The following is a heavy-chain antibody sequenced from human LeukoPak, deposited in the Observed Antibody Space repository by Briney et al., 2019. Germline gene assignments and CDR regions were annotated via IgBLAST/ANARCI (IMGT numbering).Heavy chain of an antibody. CDR2: IWYDGSNK. CDR1: GFTFSSYG. D-gene: IGHD3-22*01. J-gene: IGHJ4*02. CDR3: ARGHYYDSSGRRSFDY. Sequence: PGGSLRLSCAASGFTFSSYGMHWVRQAPGKGLEWVAVIWYDGSNKYYADSVKGRFTISRDNSKNTLYLQMNSLRAEDTAVYYCARGHYYDSSGRRSFDYWGQGTLVTVSS. V-gene: IGHV3-33*01.